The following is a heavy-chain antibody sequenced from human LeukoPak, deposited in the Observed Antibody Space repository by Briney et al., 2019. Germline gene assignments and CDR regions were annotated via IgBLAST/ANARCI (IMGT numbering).Heavy chain of an antibody. CDR3: ATGITRNRLIDY. D-gene: IGHD1-20*01. J-gene: IGHJ4*02. CDR1: GGSFSGYY. V-gene: IGHV4-34*01. Sequence: PSETLSLTCAVHGGSFSGYYWSWIRQPPGKGLEWIGEINHSGSTNYNPSLKSRVTISVDTSKNQFSLKLSCVTAADTAVYYCATGITRNRLIDYWGQGTLVTVSS. CDR2: INHSGST.